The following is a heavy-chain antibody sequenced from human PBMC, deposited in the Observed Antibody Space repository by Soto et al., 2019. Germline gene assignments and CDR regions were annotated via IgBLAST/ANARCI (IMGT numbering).Heavy chain of an antibody. Sequence: QVQLVESGGGVVQPGRSLRLSCAASGFTLSSYSMHWVRQAPGKGLDWVAAMSYDGSSKYFADSVKGRFTISRDNSKNTLSLQTNGLRAEDSAVYYGARGRSVSNHEDFEYWCQGTLVTVSS. V-gene: IGHV3-30-3*01. CDR1: GFTLSSYS. J-gene: IGHJ4*02. CDR2: MSYDGSSK. CDR3: ARGRSVSNHEDFEY. D-gene: IGHD4-4*01.